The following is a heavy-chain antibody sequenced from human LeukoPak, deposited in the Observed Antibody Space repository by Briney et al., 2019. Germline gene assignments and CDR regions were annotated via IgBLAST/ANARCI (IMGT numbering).Heavy chain of an antibody. CDR1: GFTFDDYT. D-gene: IGHD1-1*01. Sequence: GGSLRLSCAASGFTFDDYTMSWVRQAPGKGLEWVSGINWNGGSTGYVDSVKGRFTISRDNAKNSLYLQMNSLRAEDTAVYYCAKTGNPATGDYWGQGTLVTVSS. CDR3: AKTGNPATGDY. V-gene: IGHV3-20*04. J-gene: IGHJ4*02. CDR2: INWNGGST.